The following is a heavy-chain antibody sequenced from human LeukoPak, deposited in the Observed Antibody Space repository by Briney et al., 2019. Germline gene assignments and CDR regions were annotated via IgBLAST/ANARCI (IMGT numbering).Heavy chain of an antibody. CDR2: LYYSGST. D-gene: IGHD6-13*01. Sequence: SETLSLTCTVSGGSISSSSYYWGWIRQPPGKGLEWIGSLYYSGSTYYNASLKSRVTISVDTSKNQFSLKLNSVTAADTAVYYCARVSSSWYQDWYFDLWGRGTLVTVSS. CDR3: ARVSSSWYQDWYFDL. CDR1: GGSISSSSYY. J-gene: IGHJ2*01. V-gene: IGHV4-39*07.